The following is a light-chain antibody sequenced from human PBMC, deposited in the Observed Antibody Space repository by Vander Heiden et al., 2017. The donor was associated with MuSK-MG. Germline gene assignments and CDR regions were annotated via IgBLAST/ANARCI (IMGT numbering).Light chain of an antibody. V-gene: IGKV1-39*01. CDR2: ATS. CDR1: QSVSRN. CDR3: QQSVSTPLT. J-gene: IGKJ5*01. Sequence: DIQMTQSPSSLSASIGDRVTITCRASQSVSRNLNWYHQMPGQAPKLLIYATSSLFAGVPSRFSGAGSGTEFSLTISGLQREDVGIYFCQQSVSTPLTLGQGTRLE.